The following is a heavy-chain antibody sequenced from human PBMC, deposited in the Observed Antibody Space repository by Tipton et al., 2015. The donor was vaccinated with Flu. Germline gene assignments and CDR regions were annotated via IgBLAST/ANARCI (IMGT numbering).Heavy chain of an antibody. J-gene: IGHJ3*02. Sequence: TLSLTCTVSGGSVSSSPYYWGWVRQSPGKGLEWIGTIDYSGNTHYNPSLESRVTMSVDTSKNQFFLKLSSVTAADTAMYYCARGTEYYDTTSPEGAFDIWGQGTMATVSS. V-gene: IGHV4-39*07. CDR2: IDYSGNT. CDR3: ARGTEYYDTTSPEGAFDI. CDR1: GGSVSSSPYY. D-gene: IGHD3-22*01.